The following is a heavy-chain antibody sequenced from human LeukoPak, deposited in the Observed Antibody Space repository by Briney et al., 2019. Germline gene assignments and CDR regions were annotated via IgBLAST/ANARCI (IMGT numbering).Heavy chain of an antibody. Sequence: SETLSLTCAVYGGSFSGYYWSWIRQPPGKGLEWIGEINHSGSTNYNPSLKSRVTISVDTSKNQFSLKLSSVTAADTAVYYCARGHWIAAAARMSGFRFDPWGQGTLVTVSS. J-gene: IGHJ5*02. CDR1: GGSFSGYY. D-gene: IGHD6-13*01. V-gene: IGHV4-34*01. CDR3: ARGHWIAAAARMSGFRFDP. CDR2: INHSGST.